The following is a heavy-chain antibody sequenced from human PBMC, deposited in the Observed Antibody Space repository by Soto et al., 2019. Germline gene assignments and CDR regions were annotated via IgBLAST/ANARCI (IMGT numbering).Heavy chain of an antibody. V-gene: IGHV1-18*01. CDR3: LRDGGKWLYYDTFRDAGRGLDY. CDR1: GYTFTSYG. Sequence: QVQLVQSGAEVKKPGASVKVSCKASGYTFTSYGISWVRQAPGQCLEWMGWISAYNGNTNYAQKLQGRVTMTTGTSSSTAYMGLRSLRSDDRGVYYCLRDGGKWLYYDTFRDAGRGLDYWVQGTLVTVSS. J-gene: IGHJ4*02. D-gene: IGHD3-9*01. CDR2: ISAYNGNT.